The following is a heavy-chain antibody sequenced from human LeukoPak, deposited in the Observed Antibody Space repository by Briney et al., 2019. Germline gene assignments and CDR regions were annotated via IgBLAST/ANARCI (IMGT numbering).Heavy chain of an antibody. J-gene: IGHJ3*02. CDR2: IIPIFGTA. Sequence: SVKVSCKASGGTFSSYAISWVRQAPGQGLEWMGGIIPIFGTASYAQKFQGRVTITADESTSTAYMELSSLRSEDTAVYYCARSEAEDDAFDIWGQGTMVTVSS. V-gene: IGHV1-69*01. CDR1: GGTFSSYA. CDR3: ARSEAEDDAFDI.